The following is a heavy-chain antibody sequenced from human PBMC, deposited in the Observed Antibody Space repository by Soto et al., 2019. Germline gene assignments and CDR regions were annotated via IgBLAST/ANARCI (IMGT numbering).Heavy chain of an antibody. Sequence: SETLSLTCTVSGGSISSSSYYWGWIRQPPGKGLEWIGSIYYSGSTYYNPSLKSRVTISVDTSKNQFSLKLSSVTAADTAVYYCARDEGTAMVSDYWGQGTLVTVSS. CDR2: IYYSGST. V-gene: IGHV4-39*07. J-gene: IGHJ4*02. D-gene: IGHD5-18*01. CDR1: GGSISSSSYY. CDR3: ARDEGTAMVSDY.